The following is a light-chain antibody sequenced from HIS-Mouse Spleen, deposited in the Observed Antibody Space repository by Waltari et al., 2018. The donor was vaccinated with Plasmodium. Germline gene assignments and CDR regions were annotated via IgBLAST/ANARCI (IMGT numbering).Light chain of an antibody. Sequence: SYELTQPPSVSVSPGQTARPTCPGDALPKKYAYWYQQKSGQAPVLVIYEDSKRPSGIPERFSGSSSGTMATLTISGAQVEDEADYYCYSTDSSGNHRVFGGGTKLTVL. CDR2: EDS. CDR1: ALPKKY. J-gene: IGLJ3*02. CDR3: YSTDSSGNHRV. V-gene: IGLV3-10*01.